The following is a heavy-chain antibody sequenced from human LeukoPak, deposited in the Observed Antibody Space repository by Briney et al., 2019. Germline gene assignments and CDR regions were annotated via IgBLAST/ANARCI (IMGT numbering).Heavy chain of an antibody. Sequence: PGGSLRLSCAASGFTFSNAWMSWVRQAPGKGLEWVGRIKSKTDGGTTDYAAPVKGRFTISRDDSKNTLYLQMNSLKTEDTAVYYCTSRHSAFNYGSGSYYYFDYWGQGTLVTVSS. CDR1: GFTFSNAW. CDR2: IKSKTDGGTT. CDR3: TSRHSAFNYGSGSYYYFDY. V-gene: IGHV3-15*01. J-gene: IGHJ4*02. D-gene: IGHD3-10*01.